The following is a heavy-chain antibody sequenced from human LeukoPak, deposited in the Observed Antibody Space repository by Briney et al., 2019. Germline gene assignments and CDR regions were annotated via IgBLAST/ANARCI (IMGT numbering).Heavy chain of an antibody. V-gene: IGHV3-30*01. J-gene: IGHJ4*02. D-gene: IGHD5-12*01. CDR1: GITFSNYA. Sequence: PGRSLRLSCTASGITFSNYAMHWVRQAPGKDLEWLAVFSYDGTTRRYADSVKGRFTISRDNARNTQYLQMNSLRTEDTAIYYCARGKDDYDGYDFLLDYWGQGTLVTVSS. CDR2: FSYDGTTR. CDR3: ARGKDDYDGYDFLLDY.